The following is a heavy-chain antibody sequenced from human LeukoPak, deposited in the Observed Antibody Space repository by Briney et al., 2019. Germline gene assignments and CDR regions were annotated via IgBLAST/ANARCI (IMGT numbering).Heavy chain of an antibody. D-gene: IGHD6-6*01. J-gene: IGHJ3*02. CDR2: IYYSGST. Sequence: SETLSLTCAVSGGSISSGGYYWSWIRQHPGKGLEWIGYIYYSGSTYSNPSLKSRVTISVDTSKNQFSLKLSSVTAADTAVYYCASASVAARQGAFDIWGQGTMVTVSS. CDR3: ASASVAARQGAFDI. CDR1: GGSISSGGYY. V-gene: IGHV4-31*11.